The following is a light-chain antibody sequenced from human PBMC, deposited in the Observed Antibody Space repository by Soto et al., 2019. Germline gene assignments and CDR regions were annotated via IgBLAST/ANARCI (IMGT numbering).Light chain of an antibody. CDR3: QQYASYPWK. CDR1: QSLSGW. J-gene: IGKJ1*01. Sequence: DIQLTQTPSTLSASIGDRVTITCRASQSLSGWLAWYQQTPGKAPKLLISDAFRLESGVPSRFRGSGSGTEFSLTISSLQPGDSATFYCQQYASYPWKFGRGTKV. V-gene: IGKV1-5*01. CDR2: DAF.